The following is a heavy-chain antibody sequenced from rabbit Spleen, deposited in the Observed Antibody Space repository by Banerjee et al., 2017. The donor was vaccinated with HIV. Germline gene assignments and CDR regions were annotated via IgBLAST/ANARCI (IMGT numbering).Heavy chain of an antibody. J-gene: IGHJ4*01. CDR2: LYTGNGKT. CDR3: ARDLVAVIGWNFNL. Sequence: EESGGGLVQPGASLTLTCTASGIDFSSGYDMCWVRQAPGKGLEWIACLYTGNGKTYYASWARGRFTISKVSSTTVTLQMTSLTAADTATYFCARDLVAVIGWNFNLWGPGTLVTVS. CDR1: GIDFSSGYD. V-gene: IGHV1S40*01. D-gene: IGHD1-1*01.